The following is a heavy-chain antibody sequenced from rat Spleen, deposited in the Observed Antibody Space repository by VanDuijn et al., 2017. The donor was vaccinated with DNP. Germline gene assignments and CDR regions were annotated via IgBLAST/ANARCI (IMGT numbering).Heavy chain of an antibody. J-gene: IGHJ2*01. V-gene: IGHV5-25*01. CDR1: GFTFSDYY. CDR2: ITNSGDST. Sequence: EVQLVESGGGLVQPGRSLKLSCAASGFTFSDYYMAWVRQAPTKGLEWVASITNSGDSTYYSDSVKGRFSISRDNAKSTLYLQVNSLRSEDTATYYCARPGSPYYFDYWGQGVMVTVSS. CDR3: ARPGSPYYFDY. D-gene: IGHD5-1*01.